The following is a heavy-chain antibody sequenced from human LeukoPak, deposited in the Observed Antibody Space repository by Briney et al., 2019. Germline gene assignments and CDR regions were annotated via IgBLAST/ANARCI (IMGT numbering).Heavy chain of an antibody. J-gene: IGHJ6*02. V-gene: IGHV4-34*01. D-gene: IGHD3-22*01. CDR2: INDYSGNT. CDR3: ARGRIAKIVVVHSFQYGMDV. CDR1: GGSFTDYF. Sequence: SETLSLTCDVFGGSFTDYFWTWIRRSPGKGLEWIGEINDYSGNTNYNPSLNSRVSISLEKSKNQFSLELRSVTAADTAVYYCARGRIAKIVVVHSFQYGMDVWGQGTTVTVSS.